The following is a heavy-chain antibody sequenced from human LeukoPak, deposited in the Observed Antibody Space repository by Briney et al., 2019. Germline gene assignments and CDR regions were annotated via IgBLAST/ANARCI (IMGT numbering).Heavy chain of an antibody. CDR3: ARDLEDYGDSTEGL. CDR2: ISAYNGNT. Sequence: ASVKVSCKASGYTFTSYGISWVRQAPGQGLEWMGWISAYNGNTNYAQKLQGRVTMTTDTSTSTAYMELRSLRSDDTAVYYCARDLEDYGDSTEGLWGQGTPVTVSS. V-gene: IGHV1-18*01. D-gene: IGHD4-17*01. CDR1: GYTFTSYG. J-gene: IGHJ4*02.